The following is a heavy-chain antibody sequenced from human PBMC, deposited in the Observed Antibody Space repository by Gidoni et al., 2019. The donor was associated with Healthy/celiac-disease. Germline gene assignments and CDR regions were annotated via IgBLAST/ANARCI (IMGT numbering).Heavy chain of an antibody. CDR1: GGSFRGYY. Sequence: QVQLQQWGAGLLKPSETLSLNCAVYGGSFRGYYWSWIRQPPGKGLEWIGEINHSGSTNYNPSLKSRVTISVDTSKNQFSLKLSSVTAADTAVYYCARGGEYSSSWYGKYFDYWGQGTLVTVSS. J-gene: IGHJ4*02. CDR3: ARGGEYSSSWYGKYFDY. V-gene: IGHV4-34*01. CDR2: INHSGST. D-gene: IGHD6-13*01.